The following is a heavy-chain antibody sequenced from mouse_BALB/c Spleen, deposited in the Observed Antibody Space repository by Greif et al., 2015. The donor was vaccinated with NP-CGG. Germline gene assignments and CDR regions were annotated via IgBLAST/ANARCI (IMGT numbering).Heavy chain of an antibody. CDR2: INPSTGYT. Sequence: QVQLQQPGAELAKPGVSVKMSCKASGYTFTSYWMHWVKQRPGQGLEWIGYINPSTGYTEYNQKFKDKATLTADKSSSTAYMQLSSLTSEDSAVYYCARRNYGYYYFDYWGQGTTLTVSS. CDR3: ARRNYGYYYFDY. CDR1: GYTFTSYW. J-gene: IGHJ2*01. D-gene: IGHD2-2*01. V-gene: IGHV1-7*01.